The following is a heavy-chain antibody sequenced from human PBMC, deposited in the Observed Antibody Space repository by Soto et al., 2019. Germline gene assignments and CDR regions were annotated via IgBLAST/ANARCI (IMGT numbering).Heavy chain of an antibody. V-gene: IGHV1-18*01. Sequence: ASVKVSCKASGYTFTSYGISWVRQAPGQGLEWMGWISAYNGNTNYAQKLQGRVTMTTDTSTSTAYMELRSLRSDDTAVYYCARLITMVRGVIIHYFDYWGQGTLVTVSS. CDR1: GYTFTSYG. CDR3: ARLITMVRGVIIHYFDY. D-gene: IGHD3-10*01. J-gene: IGHJ4*02. CDR2: ISAYNGNT.